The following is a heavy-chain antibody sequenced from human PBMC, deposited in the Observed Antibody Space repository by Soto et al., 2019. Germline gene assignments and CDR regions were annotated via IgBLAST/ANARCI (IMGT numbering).Heavy chain of an antibody. V-gene: IGHV3-48*02. Sequence: EVPLVESGGGLVQPGGSLRLSCAASGFTFSSYSMNWVRQAPGKGLEWVSYISSSSSTIYYADSVKGRFTISRDNAKNSLYLQMNSLRDEDTAVYYCARDRLIPAAMYDERYYFDYWGQGTLVTVSS. CDR1: GFTFSSYS. CDR3: ARDRLIPAAMYDERYYFDY. CDR2: ISSSSSTI. J-gene: IGHJ4*02. D-gene: IGHD2-2*01.